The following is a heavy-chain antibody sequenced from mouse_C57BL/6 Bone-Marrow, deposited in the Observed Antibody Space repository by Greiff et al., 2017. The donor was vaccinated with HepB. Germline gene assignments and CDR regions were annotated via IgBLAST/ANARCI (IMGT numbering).Heavy chain of an antibody. V-gene: IGHV2-6-1*01. CDR3: ARHEGLRRYWYFDV. J-gene: IGHJ1*03. D-gene: IGHD2-12*01. CDR2: IWSDGST. Sequence: VQLVESGPGLVAPSQSLSITCTVSGFSFTSYGVHWVRQPPGKGLEWLVVIWSDGSTTYNSALKSRLSISKDNSKSQVFLKMNSLQTDDTAMYYCARHEGLRRYWYFDVWGTGTTVTVSS. CDR1: GFSFTSYG.